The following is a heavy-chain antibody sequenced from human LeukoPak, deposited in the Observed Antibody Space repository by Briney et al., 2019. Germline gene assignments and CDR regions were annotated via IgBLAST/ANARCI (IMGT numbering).Heavy chain of an antibody. Sequence: PGGSLRLSCAASGFTFSSYSMNWVRQAPGKGLEWVSSISSSSSYIYYADSVKGRFTISRDNAKNSLYLQMNSLRAEDTAVYYCARSGGGIAAARNWFDPWGQGTLVTVSS. CDR2: ISSSSSYI. J-gene: IGHJ5*02. CDR1: GFTFSSYS. V-gene: IGHV3-21*01. D-gene: IGHD6-13*01. CDR3: ARSGGGIAAARNWFDP.